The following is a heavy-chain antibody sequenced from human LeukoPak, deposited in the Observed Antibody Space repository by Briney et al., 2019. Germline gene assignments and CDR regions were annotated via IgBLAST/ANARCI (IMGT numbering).Heavy chain of an antibody. CDR2: IIPIFGTA. V-gene: IGHV1-69*13. CDR3: ARDPYYYDSSGYRHLHYFDY. CDR1: GGTFSSYA. D-gene: IGHD3-22*01. Sequence: ASVKVSCKASGGTFSSYAISWVRQAPGQGLEWMGGIIPIFGTANYAQKFPGRVTITADESTSTAYMELSSLRSEDTAVYYCARDPYYYDSSGYRHLHYFDYWGQGTLVTVSS. J-gene: IGHJ4*02.